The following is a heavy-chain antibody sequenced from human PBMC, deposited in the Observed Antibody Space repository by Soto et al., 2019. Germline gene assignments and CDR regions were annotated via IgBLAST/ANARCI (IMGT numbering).Heavy chain of an antibody. Sequence: QVQLQQWGAGLLKPSETLSLTCAVYGGSFSGYYWSWIRQPTGKGLEWIGEINHSRSTNYNPSLKSRVTISVDTSKTQFSLNLSSVTAADTAVYYCSRAYSSSFDYWGQGTLVTVSS. CDR1: GGSFSGYY. CDR3: SRAYSSSFDY. D-gene: IGHD6-6*01. V-gene: IGHV4-34*01. CDR2: INHSRST. J-gene: IGHJ4*02.